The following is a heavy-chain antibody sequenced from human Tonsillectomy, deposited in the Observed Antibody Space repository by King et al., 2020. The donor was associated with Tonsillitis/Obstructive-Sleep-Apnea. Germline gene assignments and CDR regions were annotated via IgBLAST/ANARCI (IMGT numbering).Heavy chain of an antibody. D-gene: IGHD3-22*01. V-gene: IGHV1-18*01. CDR3: ARDYYDSSGYYHGYFQH. Sequence: QLVQSGAEVKKPGASVKVSCKASGYTFTSYDITWVRQAPGQGLEWMGWSRPNNGDTNYVQKLQGRVTMTSDTSTSTAYMELRSLRSDDTAVYYCARDYYDSSGYYHGYFQHWGQGTLVTVSS. J-gene: IGHJ1*01. CDR1: GYTFTSYD. CDR2: SRPNNGDT.